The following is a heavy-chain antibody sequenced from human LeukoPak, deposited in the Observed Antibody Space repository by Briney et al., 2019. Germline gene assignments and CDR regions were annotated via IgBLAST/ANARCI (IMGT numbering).Heavy chain of an antibody. V-gene: IGHV3-9*01. D-gene: IGHD3-10*01. Sequence: QSGGSLRLSCAASGFTFDDYAMPWVRQAPGKGLEWVSGISWNSGSIGYADSVKGRFTISRDNAKNSLYLQMNSLRAEDTALYYCAKDDFLAGGYYYYGMDVWGQGTTVTVSS. CDR2: ISWNSGSI. CDR1: GFTFDDYA. J-gene: IGHJ6*02. CDR3: AKDDFLAGGYYYYGMDV.